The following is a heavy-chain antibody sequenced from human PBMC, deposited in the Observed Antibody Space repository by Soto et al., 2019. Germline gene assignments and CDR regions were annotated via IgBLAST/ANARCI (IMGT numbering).Heavy chain of an antibody. V-gene: IGHV4-30-4*01. J-gene: IGHJ5*02. Sequence: SETLSLTCTVSGGSISSGDYYWSWIRQPPGKGLEWIGYIYYSGSTYYNPSLKSRVTISVDTPKNQFSLKLSSVTAADTAVYYCARQASGYYYGWFDPWGQGTLVTVSS. CDR2: IYYSGST. CDR1: GGSISSGDYY. CDR3: ARQASGYYYGWFDP. D-gene: IGHD3-22*01.